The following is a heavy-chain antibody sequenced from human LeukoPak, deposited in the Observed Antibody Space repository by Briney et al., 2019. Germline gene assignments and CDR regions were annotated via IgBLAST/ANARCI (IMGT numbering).Heavy chain of an antibody. D-gene: IGHD3-9*01. CDR2: ISSSSSYI. Sequence: GGSLRLSCAASAFTFSSYSMNWVRQAPGKGLEWVSSISSSSSYIYYADSVKRRFTISRDNAKNSLYLQMNSLRAEDTAVYYCATSPVGLRYFDWPMGYDYWGQGTLVTVSS. CDR1: AFTFSSYS. CDR3: ATSPVGLRYFDWPMGYDY. V-gene: IGHV3-21*01. J-gene: IGHJ4*02.